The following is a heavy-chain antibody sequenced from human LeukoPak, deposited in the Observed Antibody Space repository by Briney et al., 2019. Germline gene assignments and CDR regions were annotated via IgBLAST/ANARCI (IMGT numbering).Heavy chain of an antibody. Sequence: SETLSLTCTVSGGSISSYYWSWIRQPPGKGLEWVGYIYYSGSTTYNPSLKSRVTISVDTSKNQFSLKLSSVTAADTAVYYCARGLNRNDYGDYGYWGQGTLVTVSS. CDR2: IYYSGST. V-gene: IGHV4-59*01. CDR1: GGSISSYY. J-gene: IGHJ4*02. CDR3: ARGLNRNDYGDYGY. D-gene: IGHD4-17*01.